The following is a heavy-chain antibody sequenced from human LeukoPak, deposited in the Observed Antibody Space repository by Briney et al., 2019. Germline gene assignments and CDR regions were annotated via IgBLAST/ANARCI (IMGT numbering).Heavy chain of an antibody. J-gene: IGHJ6*03. V-gene: IGHV3-30*04. CDR1: GFTFSSYA. Sequence: PGGSLRLSCAASGFTFSSYAMHWVRQAPGKGLEWVAVISYDGSNKYYADSVKGRFTISRDNSKNTLYLQMNSLRAEDTAVYYCARDDSSGYFPFYYYYYYMDVWGKGTTVTVSS. CDR2: ISYDGSNK. D-gene: IGHD3-22*01. CDR3: ARDDSSGYFPFYYYYYYMDV.